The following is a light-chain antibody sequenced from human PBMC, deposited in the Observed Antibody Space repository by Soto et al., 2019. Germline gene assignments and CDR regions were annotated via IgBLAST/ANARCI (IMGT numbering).Light chain of an antibody. CDR3: QQRYVWLT. CDR1: QSISTY. V-gene: IGKV3-11*01. J-gene: IGKJ4*01. CDR2: DAS. Sequence: IVLTQSPATLSLSPGERATLSCRAGQSISTYLAWYQQKSGQAPRLLIYDASTGATGTPARFSGSGSGTDFTLTISSLGPEVSAVYYCQQRYVWLTFGGGTKVEIK.